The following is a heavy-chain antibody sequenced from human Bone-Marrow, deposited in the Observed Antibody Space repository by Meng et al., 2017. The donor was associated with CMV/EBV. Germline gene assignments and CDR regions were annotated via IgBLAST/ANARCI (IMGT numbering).Heavy chain of an antibody. CDR1: GFTFSSYW. J-gene: IGHJ3*02. Sequence: GESLKISCAASGFTFSSYWMHWVRQAPGKGLVWVSRINSDGSSTSYADSVKGRFTISRDNAKNTLYLQMNSLRAEDTAVYYCARVLRNYMDAFDIWGQGKMVTVSS. V-gene: IGHV3-74*01. CDR2: INSDGSST. D-gene: IGHD3-10*01. CDR3: ARVLRNYMDAFDI.